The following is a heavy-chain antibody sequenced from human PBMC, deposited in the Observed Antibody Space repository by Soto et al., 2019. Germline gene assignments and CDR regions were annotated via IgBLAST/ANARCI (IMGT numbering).Heavy chain of an antibody. D-gene: IGHD1-26*01. Sequence: ASVKVSCKASGNTFNSYYMHWVRQVPGQGLEWMGIINPSAGSTSYAQKFQGRITMTRDTSTSTVYMELSSLRSEDTAVYYCARSRAYSGSYSLWGQGTLVTVSS. V-gene: IGHV1-46*02. J-gene: IGHJ4*02. CDR3: ARSRAYSGSYSL. CDR1: GNTFNSYY. CDR2: INPSAGST.